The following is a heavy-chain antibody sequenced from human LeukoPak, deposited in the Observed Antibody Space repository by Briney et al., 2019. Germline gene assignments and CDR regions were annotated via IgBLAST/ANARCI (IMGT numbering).Heavy chain of an antibody. J-gene: IGHJ5*02. CDR1: GFTFSDYY. Sequence: GGSLRLSCAASGFTFSDYYMSWIRQAPGKGLEWVSYISSSGSTIYYADSVKGRFTISRDSAKNSLYLQMNSLRAEDTAVYYCARGDYSSSWQNWFDPWGQGTLVTVSS. V-gene: IGHV3-11*01. CDR3: ARGDYSSSWQNWFDP. CDR2: ISSSGSTI. D-gene: IGHD6-13*01.